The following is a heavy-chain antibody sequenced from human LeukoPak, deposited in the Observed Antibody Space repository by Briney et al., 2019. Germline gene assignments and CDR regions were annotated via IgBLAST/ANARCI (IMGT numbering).Heavy chain of an antibody. Sequence: SETLSLTCSVSGDSISIYYWNWIRQSPGKGLEWIGYFFYTGSTNYNPSPKSRVHMSVDTSKNQGSLTLRSVAAADTAVYYCARRPYHDHGLDGWGPGTTVIVSS. J-gene: IGHJ6*02. V-gene: IGHV4-59*08. CDR3: ARRPYHDHGLDG. CDR1: GDSISIYY. CDR2: FFYTGST.